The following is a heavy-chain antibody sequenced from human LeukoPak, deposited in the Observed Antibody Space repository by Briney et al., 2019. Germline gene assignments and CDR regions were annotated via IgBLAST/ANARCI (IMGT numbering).Heavy chain of an antibody. CDR2: IYPSDSDT. D-gene: IGHD1-26*01. CDR1: GYSFTSYW. J-gene: IGHJ4*02. Sequence: GESLKISCRGSGYSFTSYWIGWVRQMPGKGLEWMGIIYPSDSDTRYSPSFQGQVTISADKSISTAYLQWSSLKASDTAMYYCARNRVVGATIAPFDYWGQGTLVTVSS. CDR3: ARNRVVGATIAPFDY. V-gene: IGHV5-51*01.